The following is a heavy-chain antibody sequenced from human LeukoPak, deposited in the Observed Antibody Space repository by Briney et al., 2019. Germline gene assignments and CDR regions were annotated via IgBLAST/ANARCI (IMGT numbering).Heavy chain of an antibody. J-gene: IGHJ5*02. Sequence: SETLSLTCTVSGGSISSGSYYWSWIRQPAGKGLEWIGRIYTSGSTNYNPSLKSRVTISVDTSKNQFSLKLSSVTAADTAVYYCARDQGYCSSTNCSRFDPWGQGTLVTVSS. CDR3: ARDQGYCSSTNCSRFDP. V-gene: IGHV4-61*02. CDR1: GGSISSGSYY. D-gene: IGHD2-2*01. CDR2: IYTSGST.